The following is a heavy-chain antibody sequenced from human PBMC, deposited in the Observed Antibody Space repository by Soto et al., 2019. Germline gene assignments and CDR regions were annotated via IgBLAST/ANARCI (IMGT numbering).Heavy chain of an antibody. CDR1: GDSISSPNW. Sequence: QVQLQESGSALVKPSGTLSLTCAVSGDSISSPNWWNWVRQPPGKGLEWIGEMFRGGSANYNPSLQNRLTISEDKSKNQFSLKLTSVTAADTAVYYCASRNYYDSSGQLRWGQGTLVTVSS. V-gene: IGHV4-4*02. CDR3: ASRNYYDSSGQLR. D-gene: IGHD3-22*01. J-gene: IGHJ4*02. CDR2: MFRGGSA.